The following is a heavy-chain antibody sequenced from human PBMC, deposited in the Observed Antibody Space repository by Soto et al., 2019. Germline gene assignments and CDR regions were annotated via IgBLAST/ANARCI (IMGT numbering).Heavy chain of an antibody. CDR1: GGSISSGGYY. J-gene: IGHJ4*02. V-gene: IGHV4-31*03. Sequence: QVQLQESGPGLVKPSQTLSLTCTVSGGSISSGGYYWSWIRQHPRKGLEWIGYIYYSGSTYYNPSLKSRVTISVDTSKTQFSLKLSSVTAADTAVYYCARVDHNLTPQIDYWGQGTLVTVSS. CDR3: ARVDHNLTPQIDY. CDR2: IYYSGST. D-gene: IGHD1-1*01.